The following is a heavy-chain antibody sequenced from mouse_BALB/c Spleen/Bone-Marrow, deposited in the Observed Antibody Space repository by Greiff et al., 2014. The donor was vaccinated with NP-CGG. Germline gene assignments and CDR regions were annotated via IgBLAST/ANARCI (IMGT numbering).Heavy chain of an antibody. Sequence: EVQRVESGPELVKPGASVKVSCKASGYAFTNYNMYWVKQSHGKSLEWIGYNDPYSGATNYNQKFKGKATLTVDKSSSTAYMHLNSLTSEDSAVYYCARLGTTAVPDYWGQGTTLTVSS. CDR3: ARLGTTAVPDY. CDR1: GYAFTNYN. V-gene: IGHV1S135*01. CDR2: NDPYSGAT. J-gene: IGHJ2*01. D-gene: IGHD1-1*01.